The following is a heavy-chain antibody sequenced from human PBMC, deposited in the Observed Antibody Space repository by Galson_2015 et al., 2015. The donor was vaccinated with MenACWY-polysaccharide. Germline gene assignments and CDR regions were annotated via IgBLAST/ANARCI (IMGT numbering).Heavy chain of an antibody. D-gene: IGHD1-26*01. Sequence: LSLTCAVSGYSISSGYYWGWVRQPPGKGLEWIGSIYHSGSTYYNPSLKSRVTISVDTSKNQFSLKLSSVTAADRAVYYCARVEKYSGSYYILHWGQGTLVTVSS. J-gene: IGHJ4*02. V-gene: IGHV4-38-2*01. CDR2: IYHSGST. CDR1: GYSISSGYY. CDR3: ARVEKYSGSYYILH.